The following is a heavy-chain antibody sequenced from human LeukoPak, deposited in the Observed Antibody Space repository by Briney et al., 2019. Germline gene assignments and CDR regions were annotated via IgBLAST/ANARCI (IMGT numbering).Heavy chain of an antibody. CDR1: GFTFDDYA. J-gene: IGHJ4*02. Sequence: PGRSLRLSCAASGFTFDDYAMHGVRQAPGKGLEWVSGISWNSGSIGYADSVKGRFTISRDNAKNSLYLQMNSLRAEDTALYYCAKEPIAVAADYWGQGTLVTVSS. CDR3: AKEPIAVAADY. CDR2: ISWNSGSI. V-gene: IGHV3-9*01. D-gene: IGHD6-19*01.